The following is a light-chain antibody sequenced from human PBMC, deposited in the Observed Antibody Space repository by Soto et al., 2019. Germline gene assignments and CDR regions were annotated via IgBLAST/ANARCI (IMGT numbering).Light chain of an antibody. V-gene: IGKV3-15*01. Sequence: EIVMTQPPATLSVSPGESVTLSCRASQSLGGNLAWYQQTPGQAPRLLIYDASTRATGIPARFSGSGSGTEFTLTISSLQSEDFAVYYCQQCNSWPRTFGQGTKV. CDR2: DAS. J-gene: IGKJ1*01. CDR3: QQCNSWPRT. CDR1: QSLGGN.